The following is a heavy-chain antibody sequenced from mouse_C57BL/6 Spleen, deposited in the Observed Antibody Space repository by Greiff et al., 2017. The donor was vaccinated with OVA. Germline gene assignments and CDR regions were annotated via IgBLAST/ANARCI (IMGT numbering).Heavy chain of an antibody. CDR2: IYPGDGDT. CDR3: ARHDYDEGYYAMDY. Sequence: VQLQQSGPELVKPGASVKISCKASGYALSSSWMNWVKQRPGKGLEWIGRIYPGDGDTNYNGKFKGKATLTADKSSSTAYMQLSSLTSEDSAVYFCARHDYDEGYYAMDYWGQGTSVTVSS. D-gene: IGHD2-4*01. CDR1: GYALSSSW. V-gene: IGHV1-82*01. J-gene: IGHJ4*01.